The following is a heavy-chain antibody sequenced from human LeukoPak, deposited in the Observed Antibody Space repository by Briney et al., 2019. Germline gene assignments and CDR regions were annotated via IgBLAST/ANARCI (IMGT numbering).Heavy chain of an antibody. V-gene: IGHV3-23*01. J-gene: IGHJ6*03. CDR2: ISGSGDNM. CDR1: KFTFNNYA. Sequence: GGSLRLSCLASKFTFNNYAMTWVRQAPGKGLEWVSSISGSGDNMDYADSVKGRFTISRDNSENTLYLQMNSLRAEDTAVYYCARDGYSGSYSRLYYFFMDVWGKGTTVTVSS. CDR3: ARDGYSGSYSRLYYFFMDV. D-gene: IGHD1-26*01.